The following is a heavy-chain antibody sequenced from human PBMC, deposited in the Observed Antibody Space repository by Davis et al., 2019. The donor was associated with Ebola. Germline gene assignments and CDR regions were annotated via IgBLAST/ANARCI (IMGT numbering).Heavy chain of an antibody. CDR3: ARKPARWENWFDP. Sequence: SETLSLTCTVSGGSISSGGYYWSWIRQHPGKGLEWIGYIYYSGSTYYNPSLKSRVTISVDTSKNQFSLKLSSVTAADTAVYFCARKPARWENWFDPWGQGTLVTVSS. V-gene: IGHV4-31*03. D-gene: IGHD1-26*01. CDR2: IYYSGST. J-gene: IGHJ5*02. CDR1: GGSISSGGYY.